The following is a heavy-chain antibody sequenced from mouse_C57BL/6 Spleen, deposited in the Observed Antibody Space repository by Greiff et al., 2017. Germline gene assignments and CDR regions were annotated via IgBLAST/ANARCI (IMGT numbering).Heavy chain of an antibody. CDR3: ARNGYPDY. J-gene: IGHJ2*01. CDR2: ISYDGSN. D-gene: IGHD1-2*01. V-gene: IGHV3-6*01. CDR1: GYSITSGYY. Sequence: ESGPGLVKPSQSLSLTCSVTGYSITSGYYWNWIRQFPGNKLEWMGYISYDGSNNYNPSLKNRISITRDTSKNQFFLKLNSVTTEDTATYYCARNGYPDYWGQGTTLTVSS.